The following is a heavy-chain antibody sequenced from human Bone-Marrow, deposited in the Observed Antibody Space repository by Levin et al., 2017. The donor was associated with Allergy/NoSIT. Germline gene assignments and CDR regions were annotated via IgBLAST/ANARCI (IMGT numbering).Heavy chain of an antibody. CDR1: GFIFSDYG. D-gene: IGHD3-9*01. Sequence: GGSLRLSCAASGFIFSDYGMHWVRQAPGKGLEWVAVIWYDGSNKYYTDSVKGRFTISRDNSKNILYLQMNSLRVEDTAVYYCASSLIDWLLSGPLDSWGQGALVTVSS. J-gene: IGHJ4*02. CDR3: ASSLIDWLLSGPLDS. CDR2: IWYDGSNK. V-gene: IGHV3-33*01.